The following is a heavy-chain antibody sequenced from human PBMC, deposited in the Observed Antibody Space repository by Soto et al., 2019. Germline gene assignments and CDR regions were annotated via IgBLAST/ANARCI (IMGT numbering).Heavy chain of an antibody. V-gene: IGHV4-31*03. CDR3: ASAALRLGELSLYPFDY. CDR2: IYYSGST. D-gene: IGHD3-16*02. J-gene: IGHJ4*02. Sequence: PSETLSLTCTVSGGSISSGGYYWSWIRQHPGKGREWIGYIYYSGSTYYNPSLKSRVTISVDTSKNQFSLKLSSVTAADTAVYYCASAALRLGELSLYPFDYWGQGTLVTVSS. CDR1: GGSISSGGYY.